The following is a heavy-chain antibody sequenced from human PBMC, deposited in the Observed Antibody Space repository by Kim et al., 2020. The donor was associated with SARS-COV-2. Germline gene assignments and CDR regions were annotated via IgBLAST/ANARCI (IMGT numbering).Heavy chain of an antibody. CDR1: GFTFGNSD. D-gene: IGHD6-13*01. CDR3: AKGGGSSSWDYNYLDY. V-gene: IGHV3-23*01. CDR2: ISVTGSNT. Sequence: GGSLRLSCAASGFTFGNSDMTWVRQAPGKGLEWVSVISVTGSNTYYADSVKGRFTISRDNFRNTLYLQMNSLGADDTAVYYCAKGGGSSSWDYNYLDYWG. J-gene: IGHJ4*01.